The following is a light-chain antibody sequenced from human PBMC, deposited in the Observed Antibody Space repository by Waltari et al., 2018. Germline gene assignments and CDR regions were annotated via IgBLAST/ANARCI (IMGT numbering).Light chain of an antibody. CDR2: KAS. V-gene: IGKV1-5*03. CDR1: QSIMSW. CDR3: QQYNTDYT. Sequence: DVQMTQSPSTLSASVGDTVSITCRASQSIMSWLAWYQQKEGKAPKVLISKASTLESGVPSRFSGSESGTEFTLTISSLQPDDFATYYCQQYNTDYTFGQGTILEIK. J-gene: IGKJ2*01.